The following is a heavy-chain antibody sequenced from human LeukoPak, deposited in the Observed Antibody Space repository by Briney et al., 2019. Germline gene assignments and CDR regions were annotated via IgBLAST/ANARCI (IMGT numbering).Heavy chain of an antibody. V-gene: IGHV4-34*01. CDR1: GGSFSGYY. Sequence: SETLSLTCAVYGGSFSGYYWSWIRQPPGKGLEWIGEINHSGSTKYNPSLKSRVTISVDTSKNQFSLKLSSVTAADTAVYYCARGPWNWNYDGQLDYWGQGTLVTVSS. J-gene: IGHJ4*02. CDR3: ARGPWNWNYDGQLDY. D-gene: IGHD1-7*01. CDR2: INHSGST.